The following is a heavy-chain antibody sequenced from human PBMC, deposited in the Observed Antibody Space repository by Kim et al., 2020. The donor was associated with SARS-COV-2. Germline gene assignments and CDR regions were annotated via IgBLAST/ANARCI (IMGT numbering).Heavy chain of an antibody. CDR3: AIERDAGKQWLVDYYGMDV. CDR1: GGSVSSGSYY. D-gene: IGHD6-19*01. CDR2: IYYSGST. J-gene: IGHJ6*02. V-gene: IGHV4-61*01. Sequence: SETLSLTCTVSGGSVSSGSYYWSWIRQPPGKGLEWIGYIYYSGSTNYNPSLKSRVTISVDTSKNQFSLKLSSVTAADTAVYYCAIERDAGKQWLVDYYGMDVWGQGTTVTVSS.